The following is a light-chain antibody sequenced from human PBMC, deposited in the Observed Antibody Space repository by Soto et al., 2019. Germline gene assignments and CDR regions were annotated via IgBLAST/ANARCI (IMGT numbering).Light chain of an antibody. J-gene: IGKJ4*01. Sequence: EIVLTQSPGTLSLSPGERATLSCRASQSVSSNYLAWYQQKPGQAPKVLIYRASSRATGIPDRFSGSGSGTDFTLTISRLEPEDFAGYYCQQYGSSPLTFGGGTKVEIK. CDR1: QSVSSNY. CDR3: QQYGSSPLT. V-gene: IGKV3-20*01. CDR2: RAS.